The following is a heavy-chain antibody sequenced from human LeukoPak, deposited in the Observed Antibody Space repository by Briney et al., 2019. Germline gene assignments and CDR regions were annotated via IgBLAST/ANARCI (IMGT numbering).Heavy chain of an antibody. J-gene: IGHJ6*03. V-gene: IGHV3-13*01. CDR2: IGTAGDT. CDR3: ARAVGYYYYMDV. CDR1: GFTFSSYD. Sequence: GGSLRLSCAASGFTFSSYDMHWVRQATGKGVEWVSAIGTAGDTYYPGSVKGRFTISRDNSKNTLYLQMNSLRAEDTAVYYCARAVGYYYYMDVWGKGTTVTVSS.